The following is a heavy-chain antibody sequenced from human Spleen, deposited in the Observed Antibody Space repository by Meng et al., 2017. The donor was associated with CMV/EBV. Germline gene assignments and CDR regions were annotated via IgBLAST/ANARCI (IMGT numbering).Heavy chain of an antibody. CDR1: GCSVSSPIFY. CDR3: ARFATTVLTT. CDR2: IYYAGST. J-gene: IGHJ4*02. Sequence: TCSVSGCSVSSPIFYWSWLRQPPGKGLEWIGYIYYAGSTDYNPSLKSRVTISLDTSKNQFSLKLRSVSAADTAKYYCARFATTVLTTWGQGALVTVSS. D-gene: IGHD4-17*01. V-gene: IGHV4-61*01.